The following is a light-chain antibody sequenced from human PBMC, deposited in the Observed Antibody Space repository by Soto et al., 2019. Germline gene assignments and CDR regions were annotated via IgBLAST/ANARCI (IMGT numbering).Light chain of an antibody. Sequence: EIVMTQSPATLSVSPGERATISCRASQSVSGLLAWYQQKPGQAPRLLVHAVSTRATGIPARFDGSGSGTDFTLTISSLQSEEFAVYYCQQYDKWPITFGQGTRLEIK. CDR1: QSVSGL. V-gene: IGKV3-15*01. CDR3: QQYDKWPIT. J-gene: IGKJ5*01. CDR2: AVS.